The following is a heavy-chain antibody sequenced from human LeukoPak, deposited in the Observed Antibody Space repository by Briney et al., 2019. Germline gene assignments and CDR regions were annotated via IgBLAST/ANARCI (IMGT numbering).Heavy chain of an antibody. D-gene: IGHD2-2*01. V-gene: IGHV1-18*01. CDR2: ISAYNGET. CDR1: GYTFTRSG. J-gene: IGHJ5*02. CDR3: ARLAEDIVVVPAADNWFDP. Sequence: ASVKVSCKASGYTFTRSGITWVRQAPGQGLEWVGWISAYNGETNFAQKVQGRVTMTTDTSTSTAYMELRSLRSDDTAVYYCARLAEDIVVVPAADNWFDPWGQGTLVTVSS.